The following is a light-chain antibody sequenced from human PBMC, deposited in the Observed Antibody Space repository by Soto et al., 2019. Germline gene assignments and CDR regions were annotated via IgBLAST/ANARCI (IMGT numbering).Light chain of an antibody. V-gene: IGKV1-39*01. CDR2: AAS. CDR1: QGVSAY. J-gene: IGKJ2*01. Sequence: DIQMTQSPSSLSASVGDRVTITCRASQGVSAYLLWYQQRQGTPPKLLIYAASNLVSGVPLRFSGSGSGITFTLTISSLQPEDFATYYCQQSYKTPHTFGQGTKLETK. CDR3: QQSYKTPHT.